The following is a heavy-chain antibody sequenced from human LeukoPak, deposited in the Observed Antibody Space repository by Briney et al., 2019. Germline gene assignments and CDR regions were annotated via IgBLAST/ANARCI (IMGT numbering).Heavy chain of an antibody. CDR1: GYTFTSYY. Sequence: GASVKVSCKASGYTFTSYYMHWVRQAPGQGLEWMGIINPSGGSTSYAQKFQGRVTMTRDTSTSTVYMELSSLRSEDTAVYYCARVRVAASRRHAFDSWGQGTMVTVSS. J-gene: IGHJ3*02. D-gene: IGHD6-19*01. CDR2: INPSGGST. V-gene: IGHV1-46*01. CDR3: ARVRVAASRRHAFDS.